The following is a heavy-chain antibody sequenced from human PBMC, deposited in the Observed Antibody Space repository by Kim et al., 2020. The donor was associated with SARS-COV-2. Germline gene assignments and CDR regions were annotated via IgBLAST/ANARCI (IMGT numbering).Heavy chain of an antibody. CDR2: ISSSSSTI. Sequence: GGSPRLSCAASGFTFSTYSMNWVRQAPGKGLEWVSYISSSSSTIYYADSVKGRFTISGDNAKNSLHLQMNSLRAEDTAVYYCARETGVVVAATPSAAFD. D-gene: IGHD2-15*01. V-gene: IGHV3-48*04. CDR3: ARETGVVVAATPSAAFD. J-gene: IGHJ3*02. CDR1: GFTFSTYS.